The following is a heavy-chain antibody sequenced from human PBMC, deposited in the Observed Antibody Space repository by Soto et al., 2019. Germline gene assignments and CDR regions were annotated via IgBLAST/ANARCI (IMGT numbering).Heavy chain of an antibody. D-gene: IGHD1-26*01. CDR3: ARVRSGTYFGVYYNGMDV. Sequence: QVQLVQSASEVKKPGSSAKVSCKASGGTFSNYAFSWVRQAPGQGLEWMGGIIPMIGTANYAEKFQGRVTITADESTSTVYMELSSLRSEDTALYYCARVRSGTYFGVYYNGMDVWGQGTAVTASS. CDR2: IIPMIGTA. V-gene: IGHV1-69*01. CDR1: GGTFSNYA. J-gene: IGHJ6*02.